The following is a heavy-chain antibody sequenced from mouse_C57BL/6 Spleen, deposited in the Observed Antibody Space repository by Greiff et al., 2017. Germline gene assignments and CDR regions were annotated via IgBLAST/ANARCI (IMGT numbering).Heavy chain of an antibody. Sequence: VQLQQSGPELVKPGASVKISCKASGYAFSSSWLNWVKQRPGPGLEWIGRIYPGDGATNYNGKFQGKATLTADKSSSTAYMQLSSLTSEDSAVYFCARGGQLRPFAYWGQGTLVTVSA. J-gene: IGHJ3*01. CDR1: GYAFSSSW. CDR2: IYPGDGAT. D-gene: IGHD3-2*02. CDR3: ARGGQLRPFAY. V-gene: IGHV1-82*01.